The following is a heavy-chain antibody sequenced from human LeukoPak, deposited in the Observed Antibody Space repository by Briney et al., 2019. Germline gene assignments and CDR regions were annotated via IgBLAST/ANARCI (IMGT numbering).Heavy chain of an antibody. V-gene: IGHV3-21*01. CDR1: GFTFSSYS. D-gene: IGHD3-22*01. J-gene: IGHJ4*02. CDR3: ARGSDDSSGYYYIDY. Sequence: PGGSLRLSCAASGFTFSSYSMNWVRQAPGKGLEWVSSISSSSSYIYYADLVKGRFTISRDNAKNSLYLQMNSLRAEDTAVYYCARGSDDSSGYYYIDYWGQGTLVTVSS. CDR2: ISSSSSYI.